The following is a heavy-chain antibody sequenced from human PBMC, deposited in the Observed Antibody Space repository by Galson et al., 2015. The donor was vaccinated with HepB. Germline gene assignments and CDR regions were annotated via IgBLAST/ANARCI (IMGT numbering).Heavy chain of an antibody. D-gene: IGHD2-15*01. V-gene: IGHV3-23*01. CDR2: ITSSGGNT. CDR3: AKDGVMVAANPYQFHY. CDR1: GFTFTRYA. J-gene: IGHJ4*02. Sequence: SLRLSCAASGFTFTRYAMTWVRQAPGKGLEWVSSITSSGGNTCYTDSVKGRFTISRDNSKNTLLLQLNSLRAEDTAVYYCAKDGVMVAANPYQFHYWGQGTLVTVSS.